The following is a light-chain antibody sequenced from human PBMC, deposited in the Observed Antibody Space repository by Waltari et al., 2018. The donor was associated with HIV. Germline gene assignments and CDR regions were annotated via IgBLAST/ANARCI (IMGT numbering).Light chain of an antibody. V-gene: IGLV2-8*01. J-gene: IGLJ6*01. CDR3: ASYGDTNRVL. CDR1: SSAVGGYEY. CDR2: EVN. Sequence: QSALTQPPSASGSLGQSVTIPCTGTSSAVGGYEYVSWYQHHPDKAPKLIIYEVNNRPSGVPDRFSGSKSDNTASLTVAGLQDDDEAHYYCASYGDTNRVLFGGGTRVTVL.